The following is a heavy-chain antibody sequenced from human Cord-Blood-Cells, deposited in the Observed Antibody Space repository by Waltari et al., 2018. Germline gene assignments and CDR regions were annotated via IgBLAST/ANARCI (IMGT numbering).Heavy chain of an antibody. CDR2: IYSGGST. D-gene: IGHD7-27*01. J-gene: IGHJ3*02. V-gene: IGHV3-66*01. Sequence: EVQLVESGGGLVQPGGSLRLSCAASGFTVSSNYMSWVRQAPGKGLEWVSVIYSGGSTYYADAVKGRFTISRDNSKNTLYRQMNSLRAEDTAVYYCARAQTGVCAFDIWGQGTMVTVSS. CDR3: ARAQTGVCAFDI. CDR1: GFTVSSNY.